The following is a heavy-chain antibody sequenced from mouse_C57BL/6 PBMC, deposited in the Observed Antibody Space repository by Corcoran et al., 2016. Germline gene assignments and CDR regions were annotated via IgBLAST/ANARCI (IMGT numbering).Heavy chain of an antibody. CDR2: INTYSGVP. CDR1: GYTFTTYG. V-gene: IGHV9-3*01. Sequence: QIQLVQSGPELKKPGETVKISCKASGYTFTTYGMSWVKQAPGKGLKWMGWINTYSGVPTYADDFKGRFAFSLETSASTAYLQINNLKNEDTATYFCARGDYGMDYWGQGTSVTVSS. J-gene: IGHJ4*01. CDR3: ARGDYGMDY.